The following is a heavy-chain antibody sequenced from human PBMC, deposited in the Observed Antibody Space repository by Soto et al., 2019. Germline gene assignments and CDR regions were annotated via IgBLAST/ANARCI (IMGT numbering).Heavy chain of an antibody. V-gene: IGHV3-7*01. D-gene: IGHD3-16*01. CDR3: ARDRGYDYIWGTI. J-gene: IGHJ4*02. Sequence: GGSLRLSCAASGFTFSSYWMSWVRQAPGKGLEWVANIKQDGSEKYYVDSVKGRFTISRDNAKNSLYLQMNSLRAEDTAVYYCARDRGYDYIWGTIWGQGTLVTVSS. CDR1: GFTFSSYW. CDR2: IKQDGSEK.